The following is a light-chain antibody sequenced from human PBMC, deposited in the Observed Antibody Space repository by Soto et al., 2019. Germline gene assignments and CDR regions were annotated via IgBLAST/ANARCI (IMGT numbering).Light chain of an antibody. V-gene: IGLV7-43*01. CDR2: STS. CDR3: LLYHGGARV. J-gene: IGLJ3*02. Sequence: QAVVTQEPSLTVSPRGTVTLTCACSTGTVTSGYYPNWFQQKPGQAPRALIYSTSNKHPWTPARFSGSLLGGKAALTLSGVQPDDEDEYYCLLYHGGARVFGGGTKLTVL. CDR1: TGTVTSGYY.